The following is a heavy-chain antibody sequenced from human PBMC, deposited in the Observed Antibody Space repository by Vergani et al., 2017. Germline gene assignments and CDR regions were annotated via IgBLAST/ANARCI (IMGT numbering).Heavy chain of an antibody. V-gene: IGHV3-23*01. Sequence: EVQLLESGGGLGQPGGSLRLSCAASGFTFSSYAMSWVRQAPGKGLEWGSIISGSGGTTYYADSVKGRFTIARDNSKNTLYLQMNSLGVEDTAVYYCARRDSSGYYFDYWGQGTLVTVSS. CDR2: ISGSGGTT. J-gene: IGHJ4*02. CDR3: ARRDSSGYYFDY. D-gene: IGHD6-19*01. CDR1: GFTFSSYA.